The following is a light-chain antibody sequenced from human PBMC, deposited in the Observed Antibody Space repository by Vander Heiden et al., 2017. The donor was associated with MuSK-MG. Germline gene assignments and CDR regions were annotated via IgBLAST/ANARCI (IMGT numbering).Light chain of an antibody. CDR1: SSGIGTYNL. V-gene: IGLV2-23*01. J-gene: IGLJ2*01. CDR2: EGS. CDR3: CSYVGGSTQVV. Sequence: QSALTQPASLSGSPGQSITISCIGLSSGIGTYNLVSWFQQHPGKAPKLIISEGSKRPSGVSNRFSGSKSGNTASLTISGLQTEDEADYYCCSYVGGSTQVVFGGGTKLHVL.